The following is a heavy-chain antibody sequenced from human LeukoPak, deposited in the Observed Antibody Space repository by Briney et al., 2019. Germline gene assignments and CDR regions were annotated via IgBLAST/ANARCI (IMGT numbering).Heavy chain of an antibody. Sequence: KPSETLSLTCTVSGGSISNAAYHWGWIRQPPGKGLEWIGGLYYTGITYYNPSPKSRVTISADTSKNQFSLKVTSVTAADTAVYYCARLINGSPGDYWGQGTLVTVSS. J-gene: IGHJ4*02. CDR3: ARLINGSPGDY. CDR1: GGSISNAAYH. V-gene: IGHV4-39*01. CDR2: LYYTGIT. D-gene: IGHD1-26*01.